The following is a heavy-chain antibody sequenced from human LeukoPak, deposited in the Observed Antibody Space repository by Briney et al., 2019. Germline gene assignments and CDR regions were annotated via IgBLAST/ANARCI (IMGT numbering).Heavy chain of an antibody. Sequence: GGSLRLSCAPSGFTFRNYAVSGVRQAPGKGLECVSPISGSGDKTYYADSVRGPFTLSRDNSKTTLYLPMNRLRAEDTAVYYCARDTSAFLTGYYYMDVWGKGTPVTVSS. CDR3: ARDTSAFLTGYYYMDV. CDR1: GFTFRNYA. D-gene: IGHD2-2*01. J-gene: IGHJ6*03. CDR2: ISGSGDKT. V-gene: IGHV3-23*01.